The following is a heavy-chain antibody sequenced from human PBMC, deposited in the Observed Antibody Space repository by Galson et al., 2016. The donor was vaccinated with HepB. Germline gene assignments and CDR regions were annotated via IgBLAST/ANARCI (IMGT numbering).Heavy chain of an antibody. Sequence: SLRLSCAASGFTFSSYWMDWVRHAPGKGLVWVSRINSDGSSTSYADSVKGRFTISRDNAKNTLYLQMNSLRAEDTAVYYCARDGGITGTTDWFDPWGQGTLVTVSS. V-gene: IGHV3-74*01. CDR3: ARDGGITGTTDWFDP. J-gene: IGHJ5*02. CDR2: INSDGSST. D-gene: IGHD1-7*01. CDR1: GFTFSSYW.